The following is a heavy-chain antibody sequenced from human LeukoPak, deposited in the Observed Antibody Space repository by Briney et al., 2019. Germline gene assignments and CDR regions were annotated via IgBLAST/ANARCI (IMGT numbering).Heavy chain of an antibody. Sequence: GGSLRLSCAASGFTFSSYAMQWVRQAPGKGLEWVAVISYDGSNKYYADSVKGRFTISRDNSKNTLYLQMNSLRAEDTAVYYCARGRYSSGWDDPRIDYWGQGTLVTVSS. CDR3: ARGRYSSGWDDPRIDY. CDR1: GFTFSSYA. V-gene: IGHV3-30-3*01. D-gene: IGHD6-19*01. CDR2: ISYDGSNK. J-gene: IGHJ4*02.